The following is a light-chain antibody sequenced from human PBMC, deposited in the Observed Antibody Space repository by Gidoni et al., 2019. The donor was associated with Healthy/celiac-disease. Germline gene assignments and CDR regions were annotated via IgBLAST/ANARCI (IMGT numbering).Light chain of an antibody. J-gene: IGKJ2*01. CDR2: WAS. Sequence: DIVMTQSPGPLAGSLGERATIHCQSSQRVVYSSNNKNYLAWYQQKPGQPPKLLIYWASTRESGVPDRFSGSGSGTDFTLTISSLQAEDVAVYYCQQYDSTPYTFXQXTKLEIK. CDR1: QRVVYSSNNKNY. CDR3: QQYDSTPYT. V-gene: IGKV4-1*01.